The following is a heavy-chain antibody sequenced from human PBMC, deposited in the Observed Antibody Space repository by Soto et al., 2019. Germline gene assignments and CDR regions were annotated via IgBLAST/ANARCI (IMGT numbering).Heavy chain of an antibody. Sequence: QLQLQESGSGLVKPSQTLSLTCAVSGDSISSGGYSWNWIRQPPGKGLEWIGYIYHSGGTDYNPSLKSRVNITVDSSNNQFSLKLSSVTAADTAVYYCARDSRSGYYLDYWGQGTLVTVSS. V-gene: IGHV4-30-2*01. CDR3: ARDSRSGYYLDY. J-gene: IGHJ4*02. D-gene: IGHD3-22*01. CDR1: GDSISSGGYS. CDR2: IYHSGGT.